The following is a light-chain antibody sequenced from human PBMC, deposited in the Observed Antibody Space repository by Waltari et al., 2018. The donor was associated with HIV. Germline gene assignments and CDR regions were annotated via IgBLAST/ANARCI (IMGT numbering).Light chain of an antibody. Sequence: QSALTQPASVSGSPGQSITISCTGTSSDIGGYNSVSWYQQHPGKAPKLMIYEVSNRPSGVSNRFSGSKSGNTASLTISGLQAEDEADYYCSSYTNNNTLEIGGGTKLTVL. CDR3: SSYTNNNTLE. V-gene: IGLV2-14*01. J-gene: IGLJ2*01. CDR1: SSDIGGYNS. CDR2: EVS.